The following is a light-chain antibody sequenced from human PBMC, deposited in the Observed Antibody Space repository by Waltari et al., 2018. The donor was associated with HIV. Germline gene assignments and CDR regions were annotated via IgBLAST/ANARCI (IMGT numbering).Light chain of an antibody. CDR3: CSSAGGSTLL. Sequence: SALPRPPPVPGSPGHPTTTPSPETSSAVEIYTLASWYHQHPDRPPKLIIYEGTKRPSGFSNRFSGSKSGNTASLTISGLQAEDEAHYYCCSSAGGSTLLFGGGTKVTVL. V-gene: IGLV2-23*01. CDR2: EGT. CDR1: SSAVEIYTL. J-gene: IGLJ3*02.